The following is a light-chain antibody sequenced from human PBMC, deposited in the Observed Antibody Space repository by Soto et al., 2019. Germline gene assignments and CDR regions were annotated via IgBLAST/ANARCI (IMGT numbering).Light chain of an antibody. Sequence: QSVLTQPASVSGSPGQSITISCIGSSSDVGGHNFVSWYQQPPGKAPKLIIYEVSDRPSGVSNRFSGSKSGNTASLTISRLQAEDEADYYCSSYRSGSTPYLFGTGTKVTVL. J-gene: IGLJ1*01. V-gene: IGLV2-14*01. CDR1: SSDVGGHNF. CDR2: EVS. CDR3: SSYRSGSTPYL.